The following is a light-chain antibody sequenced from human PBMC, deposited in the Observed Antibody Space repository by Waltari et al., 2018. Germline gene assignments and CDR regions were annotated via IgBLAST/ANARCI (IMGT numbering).Light chain of an antibody. CDR2: WAS. CDR1: QRVLYSSHNKDY. J-gene: IGKJ4*01. Sequence: DIVMTQSPDSLAVSLGERATINCKSSQRVLYSSHNKDYLAWSQQKPGQPPKLIIYWASTRESGVPDRFSGSGSGTDFTLTISSLQAEDVAVYYCQQYYSTPLTFGGGTKVEIK. CDR3: QQYYSTPLT. V-gene: IGKV4-1*01.